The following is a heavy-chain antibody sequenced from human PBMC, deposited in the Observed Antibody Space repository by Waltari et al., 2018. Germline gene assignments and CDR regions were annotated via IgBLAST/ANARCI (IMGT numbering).Heavy chain of an antibody. CDR1: GYTFTSYD. CDR3: ARGLKGLGGYRTDAFDI. V-gene: IGHV1-8*01. CDR2: MNPNSGNT. Sequence: SVKVSCKASGYTFTSYDINWVRQATGQGLEWMGWMNPNSGNTGYAQKFQGRVTMTRNTSISTAYMELSSLRSEDTAVYYCARGLKGLGGYRTDAFDIWGQGTMVTVSS. J-gene: IGHJ3*02. D-gene: IGHD1-26*01.